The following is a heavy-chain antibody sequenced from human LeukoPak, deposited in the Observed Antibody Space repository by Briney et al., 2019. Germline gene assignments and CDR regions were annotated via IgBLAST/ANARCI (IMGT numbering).Heavy chain of an antibody. CDR3: ARAVAVAGTDY. J-gene: IGHJ4*02. CDR2: INSDGYSI. CDR1: GFTFSSYW. D-gene: IGHD6-19*01. Sequence: GGSLRLSCAASGFTFSSYWMHWVRQAPGKGLVWIARINSDGYSISYADSVKGRFTISRDNTKNTLYLQMNSLRAEDTAVYYCARAVAVAGTDYWGRGILVTVSS. V-gene: IGHV3-74*01.